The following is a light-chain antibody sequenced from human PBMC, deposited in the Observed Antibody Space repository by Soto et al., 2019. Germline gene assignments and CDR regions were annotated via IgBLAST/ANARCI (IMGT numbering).Light chain of an antibody. CDR3: QQYDSYSWT. V-gene: IGKV1-5*01. CDR1: QSISSW. Sequence: DVQMTQSPSTLSASVGDRVTITCRASQSISSWLAWYQQKPGTAPKLLIYDASSLESGVPSRFSGSGSGTEITLTISSLQTDDFASYYCQQYDSYSWTFGQGTKVDNK. J-gene: IGKJ1*01. CDR2: DAS.